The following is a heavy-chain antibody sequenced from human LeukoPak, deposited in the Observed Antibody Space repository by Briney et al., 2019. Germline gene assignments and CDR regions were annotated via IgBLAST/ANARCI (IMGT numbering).Heavy chain of an antibody. CDR3: VRQTGGTVITIIDY. V-gene: IGHV5-51*01. Sequence: GESLKISCKASGYSFPDYWIGWVRQMPGEGLELMGIIYPRDSDTRYSPSFEGQVTISADKSIRTTYLQWSSLKASDTAIYYCVRQTGGTVITIIDYWGQGTLVTVPS. J-gene: IGHJ4*02. CDR2: IYPRDSDT. CDR1: GYSFPDYW. D-gene: IGHD4-17*01.